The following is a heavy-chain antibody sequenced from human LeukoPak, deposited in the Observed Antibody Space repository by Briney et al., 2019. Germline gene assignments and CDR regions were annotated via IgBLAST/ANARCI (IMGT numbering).Heavy chain of an antibody. CDR3: TTAKWLLKY. CDR2: SKNTADGGTT. V-gene: IGHV3-15*01. Sequence: MPGGSLRLSCAASGLTFSSQWMSWVRQAPGKGLEWVGRSKNTADGGTTDYAAPVKGRFTISKDDSKSTLYLQMNSLKTEDAAVYFCTTAKWLLKYWGQGTLVTVSS. D-gene: IGHD5-12*01. J-gene: IGHJ4*02. CDR1: GLTFSSQW.